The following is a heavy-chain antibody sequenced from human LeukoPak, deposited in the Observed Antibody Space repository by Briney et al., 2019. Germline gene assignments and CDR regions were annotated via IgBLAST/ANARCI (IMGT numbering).Heavy chain of an antibody. CDR1: RFTFSSYW. CDR3: ASGSSGDY. V-gene: IGHV3-7*02. D-gene: IGHD6-25*01. CDR2: IKEDGSEK. J-gene: IGHJ4*02. Sequence: PGGSLRLSCAASRFTFSSYWMTWVRKAPGKGLEWVANIKEDGSEKYYVDSVKGRFTISRDNAKNSLYLQMNSLRVEDTAVYYCASGSSGDYWGQGTLVTVSS.